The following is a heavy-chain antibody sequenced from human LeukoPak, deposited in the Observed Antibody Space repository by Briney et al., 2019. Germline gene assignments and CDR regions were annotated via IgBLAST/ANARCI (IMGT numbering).Heavy chain of an antibody. D-gene: IGHD1-26*01. CDR2: IGNNGGGI. CDR1: GFTFTSYT. Sequence: GGSLRLSCAASGFTFTSYTMYWVRQAPGKGLEWVSIIGNNGGGIHYADSVRGRFTISRDNSKNTLYLQMTNLRAEDTAVYHCAKDLNPREAGATIDYWGQGTLVTVSS. CDR3: AKDLNPREAGATIDY. J-gene: IGHJ4*02. V-gene: IGHV3-23*01.